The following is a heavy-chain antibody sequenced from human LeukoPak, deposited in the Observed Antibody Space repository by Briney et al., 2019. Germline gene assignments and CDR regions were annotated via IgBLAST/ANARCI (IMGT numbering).Heavy chain of an antibody. CDR2: ISWNSGSI. J-gene: IGHJ4*02. D-gene: IGHD3-16*02. CDR3: ARITFGGVIVEDY. Sequence: GGSLRLSCAASGFTFDDYAMHWVRQAPGKGLEWVSGISWNSGSIGYADSVKGRFTISRDNSKNTLYLQMNSLRAEDTAVYYCARITFGGVIVEDYWGQGTLVTVSS. CDR1: GFTFDDYA. V-gene: IGHV3-9*01.